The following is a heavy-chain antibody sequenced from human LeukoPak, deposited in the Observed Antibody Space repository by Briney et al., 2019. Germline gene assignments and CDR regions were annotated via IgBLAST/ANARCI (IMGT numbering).Heavy chain of an antibody. CDR3: ARDGNDYVWGSYRLFDY. J-gene: IGHJ4*02. D-gene: IGHD3-16*02. CDR2: ISSSSSTI. Sequence: PGGSLRPSCAASGFTFSSYSMNWVRQAPGKGLEWVSYISSSSSTIYYADSVKGRFTISRDNAKNSLYLQMNSLRDEDTAVYYCARDGNDYVWGSYRLFDYWGQGTLVTVSS. V-gene: IGHV3-48*02. CDR1: GFTFSSYS.